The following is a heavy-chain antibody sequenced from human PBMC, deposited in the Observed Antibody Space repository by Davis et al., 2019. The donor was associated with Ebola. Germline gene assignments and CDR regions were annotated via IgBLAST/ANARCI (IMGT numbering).Heavy chain of an antibody. V-gene: IGHV3-11*04. D-gene: IGHD3-16*02. CDR2: ISSSGSTI. Sequence: GESLKIPCAASGFTFSDYYMSWIRQAPGKGLEWVSYISSSGSTIYYADSVKGRFTISRDNAKNSLYLQMNSLRAEDTAVYYCARDREDYIWGSYRHFDYWGQGTLVTVSS. CDR1: GFTFSDYY. CDR3: ARDREDYIWGSYRHFDY. J-gene: IGHJ4*02.